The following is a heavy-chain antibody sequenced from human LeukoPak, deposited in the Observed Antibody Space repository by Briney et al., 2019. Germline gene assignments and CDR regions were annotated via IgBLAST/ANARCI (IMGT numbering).Heavy chain of an antibody. J-gene: IGHJ4*02. D-gene: IGHD3-16*01. CDR2: LNPSVGST. V-gene: IGHV1-46*01. Sequence: AASVKVSCKASGYTFTSYYMHWVRQAPGQGLEWVGILNPSVGSTTYAQKFQGRVTLTRDTSTSTVYTDLSSLRSEDTAVYYCARGYAPGASDYWGQGTLVTVSS. CDR3: ARGYAPGASDY. CDR1: GYTFTSYY.